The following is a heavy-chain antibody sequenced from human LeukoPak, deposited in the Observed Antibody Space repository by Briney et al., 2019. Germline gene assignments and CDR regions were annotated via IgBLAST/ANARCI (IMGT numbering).Heavy chain of an antibody. J-gene: IGHJ4*02. V-gene: IGHV1-18*01. Sequence: ASVKVSCKASNYTFTSYGISWVRQAPGQGLEWMAWINAYNGDTNYAQKLQGRVTLTTDTSTSTVYMELSSLRSEDTAVYYCASPREQYCSSTSCYTGGDYFDYWGQGTLVTVSS. D-gene: IGHD2-2*02. CDR2: INAYNGDT. CDR1: NYTFTSYG. CDR3: ASPREQYCSSTSCYTGGDYFDY.